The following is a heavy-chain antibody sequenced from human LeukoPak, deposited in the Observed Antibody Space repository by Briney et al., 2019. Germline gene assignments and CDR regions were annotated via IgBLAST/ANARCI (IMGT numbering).Heavy chain of an antibody. CDR3: ARAVISFAGLIAKGFDS. D-gene: IGHD3-16*02. V-gene: IGHV4-59*01. J-gene: IGHJ4*02. CDR2: IYYSGFT. CDR1: GVSFSTDY. Sequence: PSETLSLTCTVSGVSFSTDYWSWIRQPPGKGLEWMGYIYYSGFTDYNPSLKSRVTMSVDTSKNQFSLKLSSVTAADTAVYFCARAVISFAGLIAKGFDSWGQGTLVTISS.